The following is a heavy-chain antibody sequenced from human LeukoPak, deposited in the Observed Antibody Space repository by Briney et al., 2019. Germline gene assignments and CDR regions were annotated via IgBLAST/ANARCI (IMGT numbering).Heavy chain of an antibody. D-gene: IGHD3-16*01. J-gene: IGHJ6*02. V-gene: IGHV3-66*01. CDR3: ARDPYDYVWGSSPDYYYGMDV. CDR2: IYSGGST. Sequence: GGSLRLSCAASGFTVSSNYMSWVRQAPGKGLEWVSVIYSGGSTYYADSVKGRFTISRDNSKSTLYLQMNSLRAEDTAVYYCARDPYDYVWGSSPDYYYGMDVWGQGTTVTVSS. CDR1: GFTVSSNY.